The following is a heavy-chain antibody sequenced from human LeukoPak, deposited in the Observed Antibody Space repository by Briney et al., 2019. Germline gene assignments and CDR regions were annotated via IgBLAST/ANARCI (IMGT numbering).Heavy chain of an antibody. J-gene: IGHJ4*01. CDR2: LRYDGSNK. V-gene: IGHV3-30*02. CDR3: AKRGGNSRGTYFDY. Sequence: GGSVRLSCALCGFLFNPYDMLCVPHAPGKGLVCVAYLRYDGSNKYYADSVKGRFTISRDNSKNTMYLEMTSLRVEDTALYFCAKRGGNSRGTYFDYWGHGILVTVPA. D-gene: IGHD4-23*01. CDR1: GFLFNPYD.